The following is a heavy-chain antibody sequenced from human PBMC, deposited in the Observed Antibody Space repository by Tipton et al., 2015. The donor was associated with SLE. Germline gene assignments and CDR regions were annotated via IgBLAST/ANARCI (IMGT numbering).Heavy chain of an antibody. J-gene: IGHJ4*02. V-gene: IGHV3-30*18. CDR2: IWYDGSNE. CDR1: GFSFTSYG. Sequence: RLVQSGGGVVQPGRSLRLSCVASGFSFTSYGMHWVRQAPGKGLESVAVIWYDGSNEYYADSVKGRFTISRDNAKNMLFLQMNSLRAEDTAMYYCAKGGRLGRGPIDYWGQGTLVTVSS. CDR3: AKGGRLGRGPIDY. D-gene: IGHD3-16*01.